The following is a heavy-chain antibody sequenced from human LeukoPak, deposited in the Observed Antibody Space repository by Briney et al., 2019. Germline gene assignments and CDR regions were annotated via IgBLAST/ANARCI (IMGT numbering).Heavy chain of an antibody. J-gene: IGHJ4*02. CDR3: ARGRRFSSSSGGVEAFDY. CDR1: GFTFSSYW. Sequence: PGGSLRLSCAASGFTFSSYWMSWVRQAPGKGLEWVANIKQDGSEKYYVDSVKGRFTISRDNAKNSLYLQMSSLRSEDTAVYYCARGRRFSSSSGGVEAFDYWGQGTLVTVSS. CDR2: IKQDGSEK. D-gene: IGHD6-6*01. V-gene: IGHV3-7*03.